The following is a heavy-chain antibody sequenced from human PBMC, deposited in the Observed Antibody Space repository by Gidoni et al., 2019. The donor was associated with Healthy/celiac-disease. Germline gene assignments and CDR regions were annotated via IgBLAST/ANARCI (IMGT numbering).Heavy chain of an antibody. D-gene: IGHD3-22*01. J-gene: IGHJ3*02. CDR3: ARSSSGYYPDAFDI. CDR1: GFTFRDYY. Sequence: QVQLVESGGGLVKPGGSLKCSCAASGFTFRDYYMSWIRQAPGKGLEWVSYISSSGSTIYYADSVKGRFTISRDNAKNSLYLQMNSLRAEDTAVYYCARSSSGYYPDAFDIWGQGTMVTVSS. CDR2: ISSSGSTI. V-gene: IGHV3-11*01.